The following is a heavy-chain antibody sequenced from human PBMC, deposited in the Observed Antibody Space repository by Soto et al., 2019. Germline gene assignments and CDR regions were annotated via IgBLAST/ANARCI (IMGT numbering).Heavy chain of an antibody. D-gene: IGHD1-7*01. J-gene: IGHJ4*02. V-gene: IGHV1-46*01. CDR2: INPSGGST. Sequence: GASVKVSSKASGYAFTSYYMHGVRQAPGQGLEWMGIINPSGGSTSYAQKFQGRVTMTRDTSTSTVYMELSSLRSEDTAVYYCARGAPSLELRHYWGQGTLVTVSS. CDR1: GYAFTSYY. CDR3: ARGAPSLELRHY.